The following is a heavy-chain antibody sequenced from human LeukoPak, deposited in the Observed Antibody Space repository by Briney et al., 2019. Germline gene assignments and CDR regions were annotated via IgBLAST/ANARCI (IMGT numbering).Heavy chain of an antibody. CDR3: ARDQRGVDY. CDR2: ISSSSSTI. Sequence: GGSLRLSCAASGFTFSSYSMNWVRQAPGKGLEWVSYISSSSSTIYYADSVKGRFTISRDNAKNSLYLQMNSLRSDDTAVYYCARDQRGVDYWGQGTLVTVSS. J-gene: IGHJ4*02. CDR1: GFTFSSYS. D-gene: IGHD6-25*01. V-gene: IGHV3-48*04.